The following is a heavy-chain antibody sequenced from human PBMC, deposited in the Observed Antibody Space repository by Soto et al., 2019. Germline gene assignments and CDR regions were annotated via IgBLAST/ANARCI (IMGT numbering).Heavy chain of an antibody. D-gene: IGHD3-16*02. CDR2: IKQDESDK. Sequence: PGGSLRLSCAVSGFRFREYWMSWVRQAPGKGLEWVANIKQDESDKYYVDSVKGRFTISRDNAKNAPYLQMNSLRVEDTAVYYCAAYCYTMTCTHFHGYSWGQGTQVNVSS. CDR3: AAYCYTMTCTHFHGYS. J-gene: IGHJ5*02. V-gene: IGHV3-7*03. CDR1: GFRFREYW.